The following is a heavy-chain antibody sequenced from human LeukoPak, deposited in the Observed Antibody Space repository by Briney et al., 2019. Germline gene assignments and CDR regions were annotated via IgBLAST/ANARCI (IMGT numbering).Heavy chain of an antibody. CDR2: ISDSGSST. CDR3: AKDQLGYCTNGLCYTKESPFDV. J-gene: IGHJ3*01. CDR1: GFTFSNYA. V-gene: IGHV3-23*01. Sequence: PGGSLRLSCAASGFTFSNYAMTWVRQAPGKGLEWVSSISDSGSSTYYADSVKGRFTISRDNSKNTLYLQLNSLRAEDTAVYYCAKDQLGYCTNGLCYTKESPFDVWGQGTMVTVSS. D-gene: IGHD2-8*01.